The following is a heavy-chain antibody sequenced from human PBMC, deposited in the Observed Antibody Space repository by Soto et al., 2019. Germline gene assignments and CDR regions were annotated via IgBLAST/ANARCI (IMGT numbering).Heavy chain of an antibody. CDR3: ARDVVAATGYWFDP. J-gene: IGHJ5*02. D-gene: IGHD2-15*01. CDR2: IXXXGXT. V-gene: IGHV4-59*01. Sequence: SETLSLTCTVSGGSISSYYWSWIRQPPGKGLEWXGXIXXXGXTXXXPXXXXRVTISVDTSKNQFSLKLRSVTAADTAVYYCARDVVAATGYWFDPWGQGTLVTVSS. CDR1: GGSISSYY.